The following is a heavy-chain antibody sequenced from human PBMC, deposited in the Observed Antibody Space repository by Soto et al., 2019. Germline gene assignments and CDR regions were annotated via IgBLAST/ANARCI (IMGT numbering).Heavy chain of an antibody. V-gene: IGHV4-38-2*02. Sequence: PSETLSLTCTVSGYSISSGYHWAWIRQPPGKGLELLGSVHYSGNTYYNPSLKSRLTISVDKSKNQFSLNLSSVTAADTAVYYCARQDRVVAEGRWFDPWGQGALVTVSS. CDR1: GYSISSGYH. D-gene: IGHD2-15*01. J-gene: IGHJ5*02. CDR2: VHYSGNT. CDR3: ARQDRVVAEGRWFDP.